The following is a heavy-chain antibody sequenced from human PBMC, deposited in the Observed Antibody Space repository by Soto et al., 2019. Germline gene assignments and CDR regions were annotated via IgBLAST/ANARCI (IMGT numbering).Heavy chain of an antibody. J-gene: IGHJ4*02. CDR1: GFTFSSYA. CDR3: AKAHTVTTFDY. D-gene: IGHD4-17*01. V-gene: IGHV3-23*01. Sequence: PGVSRKISCAASGFTFSSYAMSWVRQAPGKGLEWVSATSTSGGTTYYADSVKGRFTISRDNSKNTLYLQMHSLRAEDTAVYYCAKAHTVTTFDYWGQGTLVTVSS. CDR2: TSTSGGTT.